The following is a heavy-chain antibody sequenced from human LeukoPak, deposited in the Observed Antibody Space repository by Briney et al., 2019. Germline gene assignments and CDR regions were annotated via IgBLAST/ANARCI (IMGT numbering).Heavy chain of an antibody. Sequence: SETLSLTCTVSGGSISSYYWSWIRQPPGKGLEWIGYIYYSGSTNYNPSLKSRVTISVDTSKNQFSLKLSSVTAADTAVYYCAFSYYYYYMDVWGKGTTVTVSS. CDR1: GGSISSYY. V-gene: IGHV4-59*08. J-gene: IGHJ6*03. CDR3: AFSYYYYYMDV. CDR2: IYYSGST.